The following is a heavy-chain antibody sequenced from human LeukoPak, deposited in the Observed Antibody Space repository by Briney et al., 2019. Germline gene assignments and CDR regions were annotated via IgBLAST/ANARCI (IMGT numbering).Heavy chain of an antibody. J-gene: IGHJ3*02. Sequence: GGSLRLSCAASGFTFSAYAMSWVRQAPGKGLEWVSVISGSGGSTYYADSVKGRFTISRDNSKNTLFLQMHSLRAEDTAVYYCAKGGYCSSSSCYGVDAFDIWGQGTMVTVSS. D-gene: IGHD2-2*01. CDR2: ISGSGGST. CDR3: AKGGYCSSSSCYGVDAFDI. V-gene: IGHV3-23*01. CDR1: GFTFSAYA.